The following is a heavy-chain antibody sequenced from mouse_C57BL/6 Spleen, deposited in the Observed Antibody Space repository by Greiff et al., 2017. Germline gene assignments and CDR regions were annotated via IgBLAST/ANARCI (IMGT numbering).Heavy chain of an antibody. V-gene: IGHV5-17*01. D-gene: IGHD1-1*01. J-gene: IGHJ2*01. Sequence: EVKLVESGGGLVKPGGSLKLSCAASGFTFSDYGMHWVRQAPEKGLEWVAYISSGSSTIYYADTVKGRFTISRDNAKNTLFLQMTSLRSEDTAMYYCARPYYYGSSYVLDYWGQGTTLTVSS. CDR2: ISSGSSTI. CDR3: ARPYYYGSSYVLDY. CDR1: GFTFSDYG.